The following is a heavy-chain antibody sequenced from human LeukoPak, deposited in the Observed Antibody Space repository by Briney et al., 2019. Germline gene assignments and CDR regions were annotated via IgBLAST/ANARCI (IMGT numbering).Heavy chain of an antibody. CDR2: INPNSGGT. Sequence: ASVKVSCKASGYTFTGYYMHWVRQAPGQGLEWMGWINPNSGGTNYAQKFQGRVTMTRNTSISTAYMELSRLTSDDTAVYYCARRGQQLVYYYYYYYYMDVWGKGTTVTISS. J-gene: IGHJ6*03. D-gene: IGHD6-13*01. V-gene: IGHV1-2*02. CDR1: GYTFTGYY. CDR3: ARRGQQLVYYYYYYYYMDV.